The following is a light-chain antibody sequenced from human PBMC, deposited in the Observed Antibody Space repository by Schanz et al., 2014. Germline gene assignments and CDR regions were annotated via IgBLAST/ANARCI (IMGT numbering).Light chain of an antibody. CDR3: QQYNTYSYT. CDR2: DAS. J-gene: IGKJ2*01. CDR1: QSISSN. Sequence: DIQMTQSPSSVSASVGDRVTITCRASQSISSNLAWYQQKPGKAPKLLIYDASSLERGVPSRIRGSGSGTEFTLTVTSLQPDDFATYYCQQYNTYSYTFGQGTKLEI. V-gene: IGKV1-5*01.